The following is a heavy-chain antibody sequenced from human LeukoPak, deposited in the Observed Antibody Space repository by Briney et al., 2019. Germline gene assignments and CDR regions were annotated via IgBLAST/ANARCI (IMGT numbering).Heavy chain of an antibody. J-gene: IGHJ5*02. CDR3: ARESCSSTSCYKGGWFDP. D-gene: IGHD2-2*01. V-gene: IGHV1-69*04. CDR1: GGTFSSYA. CDR2: IIPILGIA. Sequence: SVKVSCKASGGTFSSYAISWVRQAPGQGLEWMGRIIPILGIANYAQKFQGRVTITADKSTSTAYMELSSLRSEDTAVYYCARESCSSTSCYKGGWFDPWGQGTLVTVSS.